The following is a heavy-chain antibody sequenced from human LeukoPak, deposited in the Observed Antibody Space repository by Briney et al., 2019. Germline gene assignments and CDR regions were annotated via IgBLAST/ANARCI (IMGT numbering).Heavy chain of an antibody. Sequence: ASVTVSCKASGYTFTSYGISWVRQAPGQGLEWMGWISAYNGNTNYAQKLQGRVTMTTDTSTSTAYMELRSLRSDDTAVYYCARADPLLWFGELFDYWGQGTLVTVSS. CDR2: ISAYNGNT. D-gene: IGHD3-10*01. V-gene: IGHV1-18*01. CDR3: ARADPLLWFGELFDY. J-gene: IGHJ4*02. CDR1: GYTFTSYG.